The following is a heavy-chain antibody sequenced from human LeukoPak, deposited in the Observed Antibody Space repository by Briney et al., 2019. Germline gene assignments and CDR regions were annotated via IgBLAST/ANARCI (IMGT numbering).Heavy chain of an antibody. J-gene: IGHJ3*02. CDR3: AAAPTYSSGWRRGWAFDI. CDR1: GFTFTSSA. D-gene: IGHD6-19*01. CDR2: IVVGSGNT. V-gene: IGHV1-58*01. Sequence: ASVKVSCKASGFTFTSSAVQWMRQARGQRLEWIGWIVVGSGNTNYAQKFQERVTITRDMSTSTAYMELSSLRSEDTAVYYCAAAPTYSSGWRRGWAFDIWGQGTRVTVSS.